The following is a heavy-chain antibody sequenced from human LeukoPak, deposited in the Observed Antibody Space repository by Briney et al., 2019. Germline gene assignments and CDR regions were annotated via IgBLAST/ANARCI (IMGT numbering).Heavy chain of an antibody. V-gene: IGHV3-11*04. J-gene: IGHJ4*01. Sequence: GGSLRLSCATSGFTFSDYYMSWIRQAPGKGLEWVSYISSSGHIIYYADSVKGRFTISRDNAKNSLYLQMNSLRAEDTAVYYCARDIGSGTTGTTGVLVNWGQGTLVTVSS. CDR2: ISSSGHII. D-gene: IGHD1-1*01. CDR1: GFTFSDYY. CDR3: ARDIGSGTTGTTGVLVN.